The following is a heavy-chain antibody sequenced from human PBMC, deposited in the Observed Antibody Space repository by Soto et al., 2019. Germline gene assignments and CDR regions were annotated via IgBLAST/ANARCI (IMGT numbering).Heavy chain of an antibody. V-gene: IGHV4-59*08. CDR3: VCSGGSSPPRFDS. CDR2: IYYSGST. CDR1: GGSISSYY. D-gene: IGHD2-15*01. Sequence: QVQLQESGPGLVKPSETLSLTCTVSGGSISSYYWSWIRQPPGKGLEWIGYIYYSGSTNYNPSLKSGVTISVDTSKHQFSRKLSSVTAADTAVYYCVCSGGSSPPRFDSWGQGTLVPVSS. J-gene: IGHJ4*02.